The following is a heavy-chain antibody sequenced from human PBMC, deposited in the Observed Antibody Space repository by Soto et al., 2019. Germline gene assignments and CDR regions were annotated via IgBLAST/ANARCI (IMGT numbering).Heavy chain of an antibody. Sequence: PSETLSLTCTVSGGSITSAGYFWTWIRQHPGKGLEWIGYIYYSGSAYYNPSLKSRVSISVDTSESQFSLKLSSVTAADTAVYYCARVRMTVAGTTRRPPDYWGQGTLVTVSS. CDR2: IYYSGSA. J-gene: IGHJ4*02. D-gene: IGHD6-19*01. CDR1: GGSITSAGYF. CDR3: ARVRMTVAGTTRRPPDY. V-gene: IGHV4-31*03.